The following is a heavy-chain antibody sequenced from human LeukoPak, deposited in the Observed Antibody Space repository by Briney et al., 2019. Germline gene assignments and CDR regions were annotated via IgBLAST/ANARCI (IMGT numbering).Heavy chain of an antibody. Sequence: GGSLRLSCAASGFTFSSYWMSWVRQAPGKGLEWVANIKQDGSEKYYVDSVKGRFTISRDNAKNSLYLQMNSLRAEDTAVYYCAREQRRDYDILTGYTPGGWFDPWGQGTLATVSS. J-gene: IGHJ5*02. CDR2: IKQDGSEK. V-gene: IGHV3-7*01. D-gene: IGHD3-9*01. CDR1: GFTFSSYW. CDR3: AREQRRDYDILTGYTPGGWFDP.